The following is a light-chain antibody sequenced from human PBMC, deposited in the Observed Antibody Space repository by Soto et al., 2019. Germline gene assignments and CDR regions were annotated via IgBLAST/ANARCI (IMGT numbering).Light chain of an antibody. V-gene: IGKV3-20*01. CDR1: QRLRSSN. J-gene: IGKJ1*01. CDR2: GAS. Sequence: EIMLTQSPGTLSLSPGERVTLSCRASQRLRSSNLAWHQQIPGQAPRLLIYGASTLQSGVPSRFSGSGSGTEFTLSISSLQPDDFATYYCHQYNSYWTFGQGTKVDI. CDR3: HQYNSYWT.